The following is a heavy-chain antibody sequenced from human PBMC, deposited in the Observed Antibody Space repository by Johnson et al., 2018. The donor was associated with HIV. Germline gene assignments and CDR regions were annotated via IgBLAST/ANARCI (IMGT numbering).Heavy chain of an antibody. CDR3: ATVVVFTQDAFDI. Sequence: VQLVESGGGLIEPGGSLRLSCAASGFIFSNAWMTWVRQAPGKGLEWVGRIKGKTDGGTTDYAAPVKGRFTISRSESKNTLYLQMNSLKIEDTAVYYCATVVVFTQDAFDIWGQGTMVTVSS. V-gene: IGHV3-15*01. J-gene: IGHJ3*02. CDR2: IKGKTDGGTT. D-gene: IGHD3-22*01. CDR1: GFIFSNAW.